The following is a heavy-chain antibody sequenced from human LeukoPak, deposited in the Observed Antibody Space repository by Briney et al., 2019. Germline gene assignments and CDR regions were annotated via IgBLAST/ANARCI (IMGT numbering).Heavy chain of an antibody. CDR2: ISGSGSTI. J-gene: IGHJ3*02. D-gene: IGHD1-14*01. CDR1: GFTFSNYI. CDR3: ARDQWRFGYNLGFDI. V-gene: IGHV3-48*02. Sequence: PGGSLRLSCAASGFTFSNYIMNWVRQAPGKGLEWVSYISGSGSTIYYADSVKGRFTISRDNAKNSLYLQMNSLRDEDTAVYYCARDQWRFGYNLGFDIWGEGTMVTVS.